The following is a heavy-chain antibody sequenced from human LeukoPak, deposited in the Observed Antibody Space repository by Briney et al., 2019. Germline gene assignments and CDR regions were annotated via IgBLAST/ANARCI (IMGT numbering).Heavy chain of an antibody. J-gene: IGHJ6*02. V-gene: IGHV4-39*07. D-gene: IGHD6-13*01. CDR3: ARAPVIAAAGAPYYYYGMDV. CDR1: GGSISSSFYY. CDR2: MFYDGSA. Sequence: SETLSLTCTVSGGSISSSFYYWGWIRQPPGKGLEWIGSMFYDGSAHFTYSNPSLKPSLKSRVTISGDTSKNQFSLNLNSVTAADTGVYYCARAPVIAAAGAPYYYYGMDVWGQGTTVTVSS.